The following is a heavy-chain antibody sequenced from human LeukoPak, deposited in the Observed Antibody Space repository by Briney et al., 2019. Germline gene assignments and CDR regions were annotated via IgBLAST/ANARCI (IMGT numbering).Heavy chain of an antibody. V-gene: IGHV1-69*13. D-gene: IGHD3-10*01. CDR2: IIPIFGTA. J-gene: IGHJ6*03. Sequence: SVKVSCKASGGTFSSYAISWVRQAPGQGLEWMGGIIPIFGTANYAQKFRGRVTITADESTSTAYMELSSLRSEDTAVYYCATKVRGVMTTLWYYYMDVWGKGTTVTVSS. CDR1: GGTFSSYA. CDR3: ATKVRGVMTTLWYYYMDV.